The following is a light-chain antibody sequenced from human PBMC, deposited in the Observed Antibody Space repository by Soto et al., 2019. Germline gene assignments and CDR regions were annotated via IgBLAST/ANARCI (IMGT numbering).Light chain of an antibody. J-gene: IGKJ1*01. CDR2: WAS. CDR3: QQYYRPWT. CDR1: QSVLYSSNNKNY. V-gene: IGKV4-1*01. Sequence: DIVMTQSPDSLAVSLGERATINCKFSQSVLYSSNNKNYLAWYQQKPGQPPKLLIYWASTRESGVPDRFSGSGSGTAFTLTISSLQAEDVAVYYCQQYYRPWTFGQGTKVEIK.